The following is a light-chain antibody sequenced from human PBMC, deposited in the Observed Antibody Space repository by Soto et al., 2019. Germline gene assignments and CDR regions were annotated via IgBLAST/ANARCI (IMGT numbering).Light chain of an antibody. CDR3: QQRNIWPPVT. CDR2: SAS. CDR1: QNLGTLY. V-gene: IGKV3-11*01. J-gene: IGKJ5*01. Sequence: EVVMTQSPATLSVSPGERGTLSCRASQNLGTLYLAWFQQKSGQAPRLLIYSASRRAAGIPARFSGSGSGTDFTLTISSLEPEDSAVYYCQQRNIWPPVTFGQGTRLEI.